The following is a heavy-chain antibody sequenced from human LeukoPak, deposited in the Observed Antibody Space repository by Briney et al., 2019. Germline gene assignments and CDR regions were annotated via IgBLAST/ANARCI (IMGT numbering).Heavy chain of an antibody. CDR1: GFTFSSYA. CDR3: AASPGGYFDY. J-gene: IGHJ4*02. Sequence: GGSLRLSCVASGFTFSSYAMSWVRQAPGKGLEWVSGVSDGGSSTYYADSVKGRSIIYRDNSKNTLYLQMNSLRAEDTAVYYCAASPGGYFDYWGQGTLVTVSS. CDR2: VSDGGSST. D-gene: IGHD2-21*01. V-gene: IGHV3-23*01.